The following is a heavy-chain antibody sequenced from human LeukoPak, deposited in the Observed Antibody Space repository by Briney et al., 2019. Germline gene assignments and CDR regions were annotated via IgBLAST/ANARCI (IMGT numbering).Heavy chain of an antibody. D-gene: IGHD1-14*01. CDR1: GFTFRNYG. V-gene: IGHV3-33*01. CDR3: ARIVSGTGALDM. CDR2: IWYDGSNK. Sequence: GGSLRLPCAASGFTFRNYGMHWVRQAPGKGLEWVAIIWYDGSNKDYVDSVKGRFAISRDNSNNTLYLQMNSLRVEDTAIYYCARIVSGTGALDMWGQGTLVTVSS. J-gene: IGHJ3*02.